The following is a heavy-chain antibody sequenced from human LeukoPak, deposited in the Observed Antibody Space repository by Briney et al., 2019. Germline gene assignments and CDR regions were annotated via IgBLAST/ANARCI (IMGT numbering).Heavy chain of an antibody. V-gene: IGHV3-23*01. Sequence: PGGSLRLSCAASGFTFSSYAMSWVRQAPGKGLGWVSAISGSGGSTYYADSVKGGFTISRDNSKNTLYLQMNSLRAEDTAVYYCARGVGEYYDSRDAFDIWGQGTMVTVSS. CDR3: ARGVGEYYDSRDAFDI. CDR1: GFTFSSYA. CDR2: ISGSGGST. D-gene: IGHD3-22*01. J-gene: IGHJ3*02.